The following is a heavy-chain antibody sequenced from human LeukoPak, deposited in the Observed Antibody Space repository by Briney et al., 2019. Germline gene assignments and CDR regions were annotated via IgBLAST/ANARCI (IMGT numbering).Heavy chain of an antibody. CDR2: ISSRSTTI. Sequence: GGSLRLSCEASGFTFTTYEMNWVRQAPGKGLEWVSYISSRSTTIDYADSVKGRFTTSRDNAKNSLYLQLNSLRAEDTAVYYCARRSGIAVAGAFDYWGQGTLVTVSS. V-gene: IGHV3-48*03. J-gene: IGHJ4*02. CDR3: ARRSGIAVAGAFDY. CDR1: GFTFTTYE. D-gene: IGHD6-19*01.